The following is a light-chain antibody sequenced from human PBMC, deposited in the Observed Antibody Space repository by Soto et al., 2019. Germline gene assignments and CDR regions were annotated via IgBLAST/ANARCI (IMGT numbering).Light chain of an antibody. Sequence: EIVLTPSPGTLSFSPGDRATLSCRASQSVTSSFLAWYQQKPGQAPRLLIYGASNRATGIPDRFSGSGSGTDFTLTISRLEPEDFAVYYCKQYGSSGTCGQGNTGDI. J-gene: IGKJ1*01. V-gene: IGKV3-20*01. CDR1: QSVTSSF. CDR3: KQYGSSGT. CDR2: GAS.